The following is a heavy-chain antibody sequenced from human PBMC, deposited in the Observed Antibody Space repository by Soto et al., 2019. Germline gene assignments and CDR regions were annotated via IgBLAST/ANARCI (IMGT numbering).Heavy chain of an antibody. J-gene: IGHJ4*02. CDR2: IYWDDDK. CDR3: AHSSGYDSSAYYDELFAF. Sequence: QITLKESGPPLVKPTQTLTLTCTFSGFSLSTGGVGVGWIRQPPGKALEWLALIYWDDDKRYSPSLKSRLTITRDTSINQVVLTITNMEPVDTATYCCAHSSGYDSSAYYDELFAFWGQGALVTVSS. D-gene: IGHD3-22*01. CDR1: GFSLSTGGVG. V-gene: IGHV2-5*02.